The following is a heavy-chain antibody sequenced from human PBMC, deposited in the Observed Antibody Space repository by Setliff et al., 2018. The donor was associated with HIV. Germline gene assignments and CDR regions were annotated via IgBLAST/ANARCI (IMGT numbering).Heavy chain of an antibody. CDR1: GFTFSDYY. D-gene: IGHD2-2*01. CDR3: ARAALRYCTSTSCPRVDAFDI. J-gene: IGHJ3*02. CDR2: ISTSSATK. V-gene: IGHV3-11*01. Sequence: GGSLRLSYVASGFTFSDYYMIWIRQAPGQGLEWVSYISTSSATKYYADSVKGRFTISRDNAKNSLYLQMNSVRADDTAVYYCARAALRYCTSTSCPRVDAFDIWGQGTMVTVSS.